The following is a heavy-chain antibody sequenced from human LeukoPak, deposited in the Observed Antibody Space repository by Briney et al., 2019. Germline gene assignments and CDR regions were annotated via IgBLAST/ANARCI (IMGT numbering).Heavy chain of an antibody. Sequence: SETLSLTCTVSGGSISSGSYYWSWIRQTAGKGLEWIGRSYTSGSTNYNPSLKSRVTISVDTYKNQFSLKLSSVTAADTAVYYCARDGGWNYIGRRNNWFDPWGQGTLVTVSS. J-gene: IGHJ5*02. CDR2: SYTSGST. CDR3: ARDGGWNYIGRRNNWFDP. CDR1: GGSISSGSYY. V-gene: IGHV4-61*02. D-gene: IGHD1-7*01.